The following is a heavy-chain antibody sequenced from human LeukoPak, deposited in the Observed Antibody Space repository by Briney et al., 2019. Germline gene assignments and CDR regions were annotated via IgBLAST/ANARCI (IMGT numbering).Heavy chain of an antibody. CDR1: GGSFSGYY. Sequence: SETLSLTCAVYGGSFSGYYWGWIRQPPGKGLEWIGEINHSGSTNYNPSLKSRVTISVDTSKNHVSLKLSFVTAADTAVYYCARGRRSKVGQPQGSWYFDLWGRGTLVTVSS. J-gene: IGHJ2*01. V-gene: IGHV4-34*01. CDR3: ARGRRSKVGQPQGSWYFDL. D-gene: IGHD3-10*01. CDR2: INHSGST.